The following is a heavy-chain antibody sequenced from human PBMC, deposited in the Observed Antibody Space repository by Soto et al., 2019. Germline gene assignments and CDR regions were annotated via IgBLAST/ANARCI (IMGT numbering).Heavy chain of an antibody. D-gene: IGHD3-22*01. CDR3: ARDQGNMIVVALI. V-gene: IGHV4-31*03. J-gene: IGHJ3*02. CDR2: IYYSGST. Sequence: SEALSLTCTVSGGSISSGVYYWSWIRQHPGKGLEWIGYIYYSGSTYYNLSLKSRVTISVDTSKNQFSLKLSSVTAADTAVYCCARDQGNMIVVALIRGQGTMVTVSS. CDR1: GGSISSGVYY.